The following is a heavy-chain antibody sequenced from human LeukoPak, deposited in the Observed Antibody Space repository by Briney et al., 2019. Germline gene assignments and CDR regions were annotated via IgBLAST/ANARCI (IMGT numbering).Heavy chain of an antibody. V-gene: IGHV3-23*01. D-gene: IGHD4-17*01. J-gene: IGHJ4*02. Sequence: GGSLRLSCAASGFTFRSYAMSWVRQAPGSGLEWVSAISGNGGKTYYADSVKGRFTISRDNSKTTLYLQMNSLRAEDTALYFCAKEGPGGSDHYGPFDYGGQGTLVTVSP. CDR3: AKEGPGGSDHYGPFDY. CDR1: GFTFRSYA. CDR2: ISGNGGKT.